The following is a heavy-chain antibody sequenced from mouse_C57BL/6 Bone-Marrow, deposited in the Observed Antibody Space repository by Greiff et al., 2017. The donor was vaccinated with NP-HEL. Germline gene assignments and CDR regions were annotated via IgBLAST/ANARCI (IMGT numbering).Heavy chain of an antibody. Sequence: VKLQQPGAELVMPGASVKLSCKASGYTFTSYWMHWVKQRPGQGLVWIGEIDPSDSYTNYNQKFKGKSTLTVDKSSSTAYMQLSSLTSEDSAVYYCARHGSSPFDYWGQGTTLTVSS. V-gene: IGHV1-69*01. D-gene: IGHD1-1*01. J-gene: IGHJ2*01. CDR2: IDPSDSYT. CDR1: GYTFTSYW. CDR3: ARHGSSPFDY.